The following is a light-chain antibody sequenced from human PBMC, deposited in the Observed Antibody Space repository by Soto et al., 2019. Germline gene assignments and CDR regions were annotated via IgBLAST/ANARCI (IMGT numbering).Light chain of an antibody. CDR3: HSYASSLSGYV. CDR2: NSI. CDR1: SSNIGAGYD. Sequence: QSVLTQPPSVSGAPGQRVTISCTGSSSNIGAGYDVHWYRQVPGAAPKLLIYNSILRPSGVPDRFSGSKSGTSASLAITGLRAEDQADYYCHSYASSLSGYVFGGGTQLTVL. V-gene: IGLV1-40*01. J-gene: IGLJ7*01.